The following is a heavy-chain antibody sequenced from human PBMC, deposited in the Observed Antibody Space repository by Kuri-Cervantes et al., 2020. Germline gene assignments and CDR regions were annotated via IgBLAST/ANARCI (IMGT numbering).Heavy chain of an antibody. CDR2: ISSNGGST. V-gene: IGHV3-64*01. J-gene: IGHJ6*02. Sequence: GGSLRLSCAASGFTFSSYAMHWVRQAPGKGLEYVSAISSNGGSTYYANSVKGRFTISRDNSKNTLYLQMGSLRAEDMAVYYCARDSGYYYGMDVWGQGTTVTVSS. D-gene: IGHD3-10*01. CDR3: ARDSGYYYGMDV. CDR1: GFTFSSYA.